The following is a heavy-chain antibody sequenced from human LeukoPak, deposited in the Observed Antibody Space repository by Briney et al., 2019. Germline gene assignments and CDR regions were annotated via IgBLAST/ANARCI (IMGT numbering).Heavy chain of an antibody. CDR1: GGSISSYS. V-gene: IGHV4-59*01. J-gene: IGHJ5*02. D-gene: IGHD3-3*01. Sequence: SETLSLTCTVSGGSISSYSRSWIRQPPGKGLEWIGYIHYNGSPNYNPSLKSRVTISVDTSKNQFSLKLSSVTAADTAVYYCARGGVTIFGVATPMNWFDPWGQGTLVTVSS. CDR2: IHYNGSP. CDR3: ARGGVTIFGVATPMNWFDP.